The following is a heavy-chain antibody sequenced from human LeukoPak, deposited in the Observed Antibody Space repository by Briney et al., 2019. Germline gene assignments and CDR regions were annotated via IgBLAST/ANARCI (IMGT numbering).Heavy chain of an antibody. CDR3: ATLDSTKSVF. J-gene: IGHJ1*01. Sequence: GGSLRLSCVASEFRFGRDWISWVRQAPGKGLEWVACIKQDGSEEYYVGSVRGRFTVSVDNGKDSLYLQMNSLRAEDTARYYCATLDSTKSVFWGRGTAVTVSS. CDR1: EFRFGRDW. D-gene: IGHD2-2*01. V-gene: IGHV3-7*01. CDR2: IKQDGSEE.